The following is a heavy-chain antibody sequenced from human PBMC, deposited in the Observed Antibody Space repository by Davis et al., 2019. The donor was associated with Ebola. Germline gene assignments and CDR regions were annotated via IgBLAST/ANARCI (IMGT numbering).Heavy chain of an antibody. CDR3: ARDFAVLVAGTSAGGFDM. CDR1: GGTFSSYA. Sequence: ASVPVSCKASGGTFSSYAISWVRQAPGQRLEWMGWINAGNGYTKYSLKFRGRVTITKDTSASTAYMELSSLTSEDTAVYYCARDFAVLVAGTSAGGFDMWGQGTMVTVSS. CDR2: INAGNGYT. J-gene: IGHJ3*02. D-gene: IGHD6-19*01. V-gene: IGHV1-3*01.